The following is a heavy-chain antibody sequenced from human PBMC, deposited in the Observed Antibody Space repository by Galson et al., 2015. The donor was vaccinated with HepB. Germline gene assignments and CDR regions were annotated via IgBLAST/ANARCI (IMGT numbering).Heavy chain of an antibody. CDR1: GFTFSITW. V-gene: IGHV3-15*01. Sequence: SLRLSCAASGFTFSITWMNWVRQAPGKGLEWVGRIKSKGDGETSDYAAPVKGRFTISRDDSKNTVFLQMNSLKTEDTALYYCVADTYNSAAQAFDFWGQGALLTVSS. CDR3: VADTYNSAAQAFDF. J-gene: IGHJ4*02. D-gene: IGHD1-1*01. CDR2: IKSKGDGETS.